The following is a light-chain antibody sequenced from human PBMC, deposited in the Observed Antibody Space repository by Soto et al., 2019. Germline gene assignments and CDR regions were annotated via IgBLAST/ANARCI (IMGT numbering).Light chain of an antibody. CDR3: QQYGSSPTT. J-gene: IGKJ1*01. CDR2: EAS. Sequence: PGERVTLSCRASQTVRSSLAWYQQKPGQAPRLIIYEASNRATGIPARFSGSGSGTDFTLTISSLEPEDFAVYYCQQYGSSPTTFGQGTKVEIK. CDR1: QTVRSS. V-gene: IGKV3-11*01.